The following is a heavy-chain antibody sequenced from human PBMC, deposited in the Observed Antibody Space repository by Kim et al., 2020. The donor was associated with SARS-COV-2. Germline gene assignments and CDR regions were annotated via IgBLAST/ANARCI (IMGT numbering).Heavy chain of an antibody. Sequence: GGSLRLSCPASGFTFSSYGMHWVRQAPGKGLEWVAVISYDGSNKYYADSVKGRFTISRDNSKNTLYLQMNSLRAEDTAVYYCAKDYSGYDYYDYWGQGTLVTVSS. CDR2: ISYDGSNK. CDR3: AKDYSGYDYYDY. D-gene: IGHD5-12*01. CDR1: GFTFSSYG. J-gene: IGHJ4*02. V-gene: IGHV3-30*18.